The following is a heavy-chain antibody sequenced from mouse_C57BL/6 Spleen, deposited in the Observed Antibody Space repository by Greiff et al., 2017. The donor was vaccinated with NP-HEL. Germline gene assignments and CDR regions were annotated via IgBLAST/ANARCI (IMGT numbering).Heavy chain of an antibody. CDR3: ARSSLLRSLFFAY. J-gene: IGHJ3*01. D-gene: IGHD1-2*01. V-gene: IGHV1-50*01. CDR1: GYTFTSYW. Sequence: VQLQQPGAELVKPGASVKLSCKASGYTFTSYWMQWVKQRPGQGLEWIGEIDPSDSYTNYNQKFKGKATLTVDKSSSTAYMQLSSLTSEDSAVYYCARSSLLRSLFFAYGGQGTLVTVSA. CDR2: IDPSDSYT.